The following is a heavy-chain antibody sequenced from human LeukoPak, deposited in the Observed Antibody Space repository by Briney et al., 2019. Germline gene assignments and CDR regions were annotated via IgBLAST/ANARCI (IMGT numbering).Heavy chain of an antibody. D-gene: IGHD3-22*01. J-gene: IGHJ3*02. Sequence: GGSLRLSCAASGFTFSSYAMSWVRQAPGKGLEWVSAISGSGGSTNYADSVKGRFTISRDNSKNTLYLQMNSLRAEDTAVYYCAKEGYYYDSSGYSLADDAFDIWGQGTMVTVSS. CDR2: ISGSGGST. CDR3: AKEGYYYDSSGYSLADDAFDI. CDR1: GFTFSSYA. V-gene: IGHV3-23*01.